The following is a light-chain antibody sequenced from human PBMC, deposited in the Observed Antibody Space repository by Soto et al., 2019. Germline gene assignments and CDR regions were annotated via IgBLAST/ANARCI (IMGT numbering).Light chain of an antibody. J-gene: IGKJ1*01. Sequence: DIQMTQSPSTLSASVGDRVTITCRASQSISRSLAWYQQKSGKAPKLLIYDASTLESGVPSRFSGTGSGTEFTFSITSLQPEDFGTYYCQQCYMGWTFGQGTKVDFK. CDR2: DAS. CDR1: QSISRS. CDR3: QQCYMGWT. V-gene: IGKV1-5*01.